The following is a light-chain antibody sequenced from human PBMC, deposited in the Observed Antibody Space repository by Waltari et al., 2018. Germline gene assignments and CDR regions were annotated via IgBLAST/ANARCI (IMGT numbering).Light chain of an antibody. CDR2: QDS. Sequence: SYEVTQPPSVSVSPGQTARITCSGHELGGKFVCWSQQRPGQSPLLVIYQDSKRPSGIPERFSGSNSGNTATLTVRGAQTMDEADYYCQAWDNSAGVFGGGTKLTV. V-gene: IGLV3-1*01. CDR1: ELGGKF. CDR3: QAWDNSAGV. J-gene: IGLJ3*02.